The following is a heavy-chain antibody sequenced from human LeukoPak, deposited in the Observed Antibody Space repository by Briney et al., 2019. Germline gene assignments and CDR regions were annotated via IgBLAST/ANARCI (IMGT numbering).Heavy chain of an antibody. CDR3: ARGIGSGWYLD. Sequence: GGSLRLSCAASGFTFSSYWMHWVRQAPGKGLVWVPHINSDGSTTNYADSVKGRFTISRDNAKNTLYLQMNSLRAEDTAVYYCARGIGSGWYLDWGQGTLVTVSS. D-gene: IGHD6-19*01. CDR1: GFTFSSYW. J-gene: IGHJ4*02. V-gene: IGHV3-74*01. CDR2: INSDGSTT.